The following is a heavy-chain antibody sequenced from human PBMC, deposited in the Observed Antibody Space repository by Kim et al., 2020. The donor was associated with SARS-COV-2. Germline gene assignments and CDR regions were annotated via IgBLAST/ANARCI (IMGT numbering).Heavy chain of an antibody. Sequence: GGSLRLSCAASGFTFSSYAMSWVRQAPGKGLEWVSAISGSGGSTYYADSVKGRFTISRDNSKNTLYLQMNSLRAEDTAVYYCAKDLPYGSGSGSDAFDIWGQGTMVTVSS. J-gene: IGHJ3*02. V-gene: IGHV3-23*01. CDR3: AKDLPYGSGSGSDAFDI. D-gene: IGHD3-10*01. CDR2: ISGSGGST. CDR1: GFTFSSYA.